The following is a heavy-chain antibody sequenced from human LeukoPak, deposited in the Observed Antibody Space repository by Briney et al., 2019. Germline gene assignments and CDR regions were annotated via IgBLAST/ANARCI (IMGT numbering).Heavy chain of an antibody. Sequence: PSETLSLTCTVSGGSISSYYWSWIRQPAGKGPEWIGRIYTSGSTNYNPSLKSRVTMSVDTSKNQFSLKLSSVTAADTAVYYCARGFVDTAMGDAFDIWGQGTMVTVSS. CDR2: IYTSGST. D-gene: IGHD5-18*01. J-gene: IGHJ3*02. CDR3: ARGFVDTAMGDAFDI. CDR1: GGSISSYY. V-gene: IGHV4-4*07.